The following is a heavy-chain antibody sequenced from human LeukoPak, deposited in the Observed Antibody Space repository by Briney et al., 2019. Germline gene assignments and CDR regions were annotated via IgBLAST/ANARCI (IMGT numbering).Heavy chain of an antibody. Sequence: GGSLRLSCAASGFTVSSNYMTWVRQAPGKGLEWVSVIYSGGITYYADSVKGRFTISRDNSKNTLYLQMNSLRAEDTAVYYCARGDGGNRAFDYWGQGNLVTVSS. D-gene: IGHD4-23*01. V-gene: IGHV3-53*01. CDR1: GFTVSSNY. CDR3: ARGDGGNRAFDY. J-gene: IGHJ4*02. CDR2: IYSGGIT.